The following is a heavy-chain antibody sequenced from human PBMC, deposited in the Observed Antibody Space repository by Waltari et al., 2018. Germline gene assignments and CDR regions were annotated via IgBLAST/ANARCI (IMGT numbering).Heavy chain of an antibody. CDR1: GFTLRDYY. V-gene: IGHV3-11*04. J-gene: IGHJ3*02. Sequence: QVHLVESGGGLVKPGGSLRLSCAASGFTLRDYYMSLIRPAPGKGLEWVSYISSRDITIYYADSVKGRFTISRDNAQNSLYLQMNSLRAEDTAVYYCARGGLVWYDAFDIWGQGTTVTVSS. CDR2: ISSRDITI. D-gene: IGHD3-10*01. CDR3: ARGGLVWYDAFDI.